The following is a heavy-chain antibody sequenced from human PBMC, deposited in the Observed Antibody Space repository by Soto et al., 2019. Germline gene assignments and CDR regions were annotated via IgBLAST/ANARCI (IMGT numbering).Heavy chain of an antibody. J-gene: IGHJ6*02. CDR3: TKGMQVCTGACYAGYFRMDV. CDR1: GSTFNRYA. CDR2: VSGSGGSA. D-gene: IGHD2-8*02. V-gene: IGHV3-23*01. Sequence: LRLSCAASGSTFNRYAMSWVRQAPGKGLEWVATVSGSGGSAYYADSLKGHFSISRDNSRTTLYLQIDSLRVDETAIYYCTKGMQVCTGACYAGYFRMDVWGQGTTVTVSS.